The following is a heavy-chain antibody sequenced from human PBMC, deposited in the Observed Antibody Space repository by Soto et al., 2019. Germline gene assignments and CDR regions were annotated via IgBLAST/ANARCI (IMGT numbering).Heavy chain of an antibody. CDR3: AADPNKWNTPYYYYYGMDV. CDR1: GFTFTSSA. J-gene: IGHJ6*02. Sequence: GASVKVSCKASGFTFTSSAVQWVRQARGQRLEWIGWIVVGSGNTNYAQKFQERVTITRDMSTSTAYMELSSLRSEDTAVYYCAADPNKWNTPYYYYYGMDVWGQGTTVTVS. V-gene: IGHV1-58*01. CDR2: IVVGSGNT. D-gene: IGHD1-20*01.